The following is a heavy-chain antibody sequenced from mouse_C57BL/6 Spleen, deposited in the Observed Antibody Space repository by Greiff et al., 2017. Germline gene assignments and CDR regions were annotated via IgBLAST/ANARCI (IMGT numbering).Heavy chain of an antibody. CDR1: GYTFTSYG. J-gene: IGHJ2*01. CDR2: IYPRSGNT. CDR3: ARNWDGYYFDY. V-gene: IGHV1-81*01. D-gene: IGHD4-1*01. Sequence: QVQLQQSGAELARPGASVKLSCKASGYTFTSYGISWVKQRTGQGLEWIGEIYPRSGNTYYNEKFKGKATLTADKSSSTAYMELRSLTSEDSAVYFGARNWDGYYFDYCGQGTTLTVSS.